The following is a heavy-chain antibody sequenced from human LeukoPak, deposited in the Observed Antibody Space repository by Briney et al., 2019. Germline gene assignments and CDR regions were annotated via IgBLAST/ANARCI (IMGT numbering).Heavy chain of an antibody. CDR1: GGSISSSSYY. J-gene: IGHJ4*02. V-gene: IGHV4-39*07. D-gene: IGHD5-12*01. CDR3: ARVFRIVATIY. Sequence: PSETLSLTCTVSGGSISSSSYYWGWIRQPPGNGLEWIGSIYYSGSTYYNPSLKSRVTISVDTSKNQFSLKLSSVTAADTAVYYCARVFRIVATIYWGQGTLVTVSS. CDR2: IYYSGST.